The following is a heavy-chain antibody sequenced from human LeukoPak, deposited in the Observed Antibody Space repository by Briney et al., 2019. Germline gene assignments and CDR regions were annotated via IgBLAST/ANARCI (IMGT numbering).Heavy chain of an antibody. CDR2: IYHSGST. CDR1: GGSISSGGYY. D-gene: IGHD3-22*01. Sequence: PSETLSLTCTVSGGSISSGGYYWSWIRQPPGKGLEWIGYIYHSGSTYYNPSLKSRVTISVDRSKNQFSLKLSSVTAADTAVYYCARDGGERVYYDSNGWSDDAFDIWGQGTMVTVSS. V-gene: IGHV4-30-2*01. J-gene: IGHJ3*02. CDR3: ARDGGERVYYDSNGWSDDAFDI.